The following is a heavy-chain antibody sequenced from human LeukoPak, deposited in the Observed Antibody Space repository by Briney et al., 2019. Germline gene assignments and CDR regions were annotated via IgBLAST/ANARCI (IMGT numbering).Heavy chain of an antibody. J-gene: IGHJ4*02. CDR3: ARKNSGFDY. CDR1: GFTFSSYA. D-gene: IGHD1-26*01. CDR2: IYSGGST. V-gene: IGHV3-53*01. Sequence: GGSLRLSCAASGFTFSSYAMSWVRQAPGKGLEWVSVIYSGGSTYYADSVKGRFTISRDNSKNTLYLQMNSLRAEDTAVYYCARKNSGFDYWGQGTLVTVSS.